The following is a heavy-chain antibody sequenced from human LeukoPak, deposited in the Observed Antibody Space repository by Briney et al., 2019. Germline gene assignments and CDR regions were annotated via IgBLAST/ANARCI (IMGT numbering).Heavy chain of an antibody. CDR2: LYLGDPNT. CDR1: DYSFTSYW. J-gene: IGHJ4*02. D-gene: IGHD3-22*01. V-gene: IGHV5-51*03. CDR3: ARLSYDSSGYYYGYFDY. Sequence: TPGGSLHISCQGSDYSFTSYWIGGARPMPGNGLEGRGLLYLGDPNTRYSRSFQGEVTISADKSISTAYLQWSSLKASDTAMYYCARLSYDSSGYYYGYFDYWGQGTLVTVSS.